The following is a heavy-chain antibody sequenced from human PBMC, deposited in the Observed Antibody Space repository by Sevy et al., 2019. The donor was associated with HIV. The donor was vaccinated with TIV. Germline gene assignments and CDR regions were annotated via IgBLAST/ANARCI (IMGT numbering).Heavy chain of an antibody. CDR3: HLSLGYSYGLEY. J-gene: IGHJ4*02. CDR2: IYHTGST. Sequence: SETPSLTCSVSGGSISGRSYYWGWIRQPPGKGLEWIGNIYHTGSTYYNPSLKSRVTVSVDTSKKQFSLNLTSVTAADTAVYYCHLSLGYSYGLEYWSQGTLVTVSS. CDR1: GGSISGRSYY. V-gene: IGHV4-39*05. D-gene: IGHD5-18*01.